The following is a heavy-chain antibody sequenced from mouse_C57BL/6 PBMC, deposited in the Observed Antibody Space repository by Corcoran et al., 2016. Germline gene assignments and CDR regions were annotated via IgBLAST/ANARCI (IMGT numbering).Heavy chain of an antibody. Sequence: QIQLVQSGPELKKPGETVKISCKASGYTFTTYGMSWVKQAPGKGLKWMGWINTYSGVPTYADDFKGRFAFSLETSASTAYLQINNLKNEDTATYFCARPSNFAMDYWGQGTPVTVSS. CDR2: INTYSGVP. D-gene: IGHD2-10*02. V-gene: IGHV9-3*01. CDR3: ARPSNFAMDY. J-gene: IGHJ4*01. CDR1: GYTFTTYG.